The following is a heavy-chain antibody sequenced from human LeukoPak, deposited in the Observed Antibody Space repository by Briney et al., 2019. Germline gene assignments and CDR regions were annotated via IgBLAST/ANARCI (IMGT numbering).Heavy chain of an antibody. D-gene: IGHD1-20*01. V-gene: IGHV3-23*01. Sequence: GGSLRLSCVASGFTFSNYAMSWVRQAPGKGLEYASPISASGLSTYYTDSVRGRFTNSRDNSKNTLYLQMHSLRAEDTAVYYCAKETSITGAGDFWGQGALVTVSS. CDR3: AKETSITGAGDF. CDR2: ISASGLST. J-gene: IGHJ4*02. CDR1: GFTFSNYA.